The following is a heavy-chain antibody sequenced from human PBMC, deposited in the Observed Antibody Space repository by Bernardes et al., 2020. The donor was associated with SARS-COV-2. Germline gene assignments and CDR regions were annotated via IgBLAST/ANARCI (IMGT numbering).Heavy chain of an antibody. V-gene: IGHV3-48*04. J-gene: IGHJ6*02. CDR2: ISSGSSTI. CDR3: ARDGSGFHGVDV. Sequence: GGSLRLSCAASGFTFSSFSMNWVRQAPGKGLEWVSYISSGSSTIYHADSVKGRFTISRDNAKNSLYMQMNSLRAEDTAVYYCARDGSGFHGVDVWGQGTTVTVSS. CDR1: GFTFSSFS. D-gene: IGHD1-1*01.